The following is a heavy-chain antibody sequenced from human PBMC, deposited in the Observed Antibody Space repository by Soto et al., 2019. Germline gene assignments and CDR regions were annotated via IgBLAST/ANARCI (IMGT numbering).Heavy chain of an antibody. CDR1: GGSFSGYY. CDR3: ARDELLYYFDF. D-gene: IGHD1-7*01. CDR2: INHSGST. Sequence: SETLSLTCAVYGGSFSGYYWSWIRQPPGKGLEWIGEINHSGSTNYNPSLKSRVTISVDTSKNQFSLKLSSVTAADTAVYFCARDELLYYFDFWGRGTLVTVSS. V-gene: IGHV4-34*01. J-gene: IGHJ4*02.